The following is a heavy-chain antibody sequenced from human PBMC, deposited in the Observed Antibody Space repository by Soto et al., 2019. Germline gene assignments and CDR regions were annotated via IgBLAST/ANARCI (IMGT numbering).Heavy chain of an antibody. CDR1: GYTFTSYA. J-gene: IGHJ1*01. CDR3: ARGDCSSTTCQRHLQP. V-gene: IGHV1-3*01. Sequence: QVQLVQSGAEVKKPGASVKVSCKASGYTFTSYAMHWVRQAPGQRLEWMGWINAGNGNIKYSQKFQDRVTITRDTSASTGYMELSSLSSEDTAVYYCARGDCSSTTCQRHLQPWGQGTLVTVSS. D-gene: IGHD2-2*01. CDR2: INAGNGNI.